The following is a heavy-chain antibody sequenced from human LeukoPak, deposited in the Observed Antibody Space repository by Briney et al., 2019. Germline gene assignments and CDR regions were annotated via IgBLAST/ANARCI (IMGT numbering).Heavy chain of an antibody. CDR1: GGSLSDHY. V-gene: IGHV4-59*11. D-gene: IGHD6-13*01. Sequence: PSETLSLTCDVYGGSLSDHYWSWIRQPPGKGLEWIGYIYYSGTTNYNPSLKSRVTISVDTSKNQFSLKLSSVTAADTAVYYCSREHIAAAGTGDPWGQGTLVTVSS. CDR3: SREHIAAAGTGDP. J-gene: IGHJ5*02. CDR2: IYYSGTT.